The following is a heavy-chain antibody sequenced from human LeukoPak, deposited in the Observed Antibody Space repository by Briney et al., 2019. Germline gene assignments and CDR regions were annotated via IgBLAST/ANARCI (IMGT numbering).Heavy chain of an antibody. CDR2: IGGTGAYT. Sequence: GGSLRLSCAASGFTFSSYAMSWVRQAPGKGLEGVSGIGGTGAYTYYADSVKGRFTISRDNSKNTLYLQMNTLRADDTAVYYCAKGVKYIVMVTAQHYFDYWGQGTLVTVSS. V-gene: IGHV3-23*01. CDR1: GFTFSSYA. J-gene: IGHJ4*02. D-gene: IGHD2-21*02. CDR3: AKGVKYIVMVTAQHYFDY.